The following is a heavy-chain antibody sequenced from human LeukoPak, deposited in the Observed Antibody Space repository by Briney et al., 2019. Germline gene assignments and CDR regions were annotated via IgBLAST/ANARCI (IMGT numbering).Heavy chain of an antibody. CDR2: ISSSGSTI. J-gene: IGHJ4*02. Sequence: PGGSLRLSCAASGFTFSSYEMNWVRQAPGKGLEWFSYISSSGSTIYYADSVKGRFTISRDNAKNSLYLQMNSLRAEDTAVYYCARKVALRGFDYWGQGTLVTVSS. D-gene: IGHD4-17*01. CDR3: ARKVALRGFDY. V-gene: IGHV3-48*03. CDR1: GFTFSSYE.